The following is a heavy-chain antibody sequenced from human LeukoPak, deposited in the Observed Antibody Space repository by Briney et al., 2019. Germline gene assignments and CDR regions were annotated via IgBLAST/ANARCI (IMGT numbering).Heavy chain of an antibody. CDR2: ISWNSGSI. Sequence: PGGSLRLSCAASGFTFDDYAMHWVRQAPGKGLEWVSGISWNSGSIGYADSVKGRFTISRDNAKNSLYLQMNSLRAEDMALYYCAKDMSPHIVGSTPFDYWGQGTLVTVSS. J-gene: IGHJ4*02. V-gene: IGHV3-9*03. D-gene: IGHD1-26*01. CDR1: GFTFDDYA. CDR3: AKDMSPHIVGSTPFDY.